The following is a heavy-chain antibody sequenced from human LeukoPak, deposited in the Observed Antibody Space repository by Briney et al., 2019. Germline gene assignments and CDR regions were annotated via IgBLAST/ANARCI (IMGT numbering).Heavy chain of an antibody. Sequence: GGSLRLSCAASGFTFSGSAMSWVRQAPGKGLEWVSLISFSGGNTYYADSVKGRFTISRDNSKDTLYLQMNSLRAEDTAVYYCAKSLYDSSGYYYFDYWGQGTLVTVSS. CDR2: ISFSGGNT. J-gene: IGHJ4*02. D-gene: IGHD3-22*01. CDR3: AKSLYDSSGYYYFDY. V-gene: IGHV3-23*01. CDR1: GFTFSGSA.